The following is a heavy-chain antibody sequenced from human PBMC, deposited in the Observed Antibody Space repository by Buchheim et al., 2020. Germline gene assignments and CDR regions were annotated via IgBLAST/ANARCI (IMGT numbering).Heavy chain of an antibody. CDR3: ARDTWEEWARYFDWLRTKPNYYYYGMDV. CDR2: ISYDGSNK. J-gene: IGHJ6*02. D-gene: IGHD3-9*01. CDR1: GFTFSSYA. V-gene: IGHV3-30-3*01. Sequence: QVQLVESGGGVVQPGRSLRLSCAASGFTFSSYAMHWVRQAPGKGLEWVAVISYDGSNKYYADSVKGRFTISRDNSKNTLYLQMNSLRAEDTAVYYCARDTWEEWARYFDWLRTKPNYYYYGMDVWGQGTT.